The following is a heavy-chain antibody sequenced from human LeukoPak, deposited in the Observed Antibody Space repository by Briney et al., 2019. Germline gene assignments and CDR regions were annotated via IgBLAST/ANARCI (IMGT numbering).Heavy chain of an antibody. CDR2: ISYDGSNK. D-gene: IGHD6-19*01. J-gene: IGHJ4*02. Sequence: GRSLRLSCAASGFTFSSYAMHWVRQAPGKGLEWVAVISYDGSNKYYADSVKGRFTISRDNSKNTLYLQMNSLRAEDTAVYYCARQNSSGWYYYWGQGTLVTVSS. V-gene: IGHV3-30-3*01. CDR1: GFTFSSYA. CDR3: ARQNSSGWYYY.